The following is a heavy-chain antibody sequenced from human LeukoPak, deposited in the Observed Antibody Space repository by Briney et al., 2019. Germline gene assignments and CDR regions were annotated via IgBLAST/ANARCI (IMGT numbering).Heavy chain of an antibody. CDR3: ATYYYDSSGYYGFDY. Sequence: GASVTVSCKASGGTFSSYAISWVRQAPGQGLEWMGGIIPIFGTANYAQKFQGRVTITADESTSTAYMELSSLRSEDTAVYYCATYYYDSSGYYGFDYWGQGTLVTVSS. D-gene: IGHD3-22*01. J-gene: IGHJ4*02. V-gene: IGHV1-69*13. CDR1: GGTFSSYA. CDR2: IIPIFGTA.